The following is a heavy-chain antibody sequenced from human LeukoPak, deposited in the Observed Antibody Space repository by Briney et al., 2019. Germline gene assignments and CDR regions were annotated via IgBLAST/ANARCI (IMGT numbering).Heavy chain of an antibody. Sequence: QPGGSLRLSCAASEFTFRSYAMSWVRQPPGKGLEWVSVISGSGGGTYYADSVKGRFTISRDNSKNTRDLQMNSLRDHDTAVYYRARGGVSRGIVIVPPGVPPDSWGQGTLVTVSS. D-gene: IGHD2-2*01. V-gene: IGHV3-23*01. CDR3: ARGGVSRGIVIVPPGVPPDS. CDR1: EFTFRSYA. CDR2: ISGSGGGT. J-gene: IGHJ4*02.